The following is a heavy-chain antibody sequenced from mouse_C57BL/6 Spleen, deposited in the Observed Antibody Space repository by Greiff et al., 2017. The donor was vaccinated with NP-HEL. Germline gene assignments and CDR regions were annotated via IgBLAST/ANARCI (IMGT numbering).Heavy chain of an antibody. CDR2: INPSSGYT. D-gene: IGHD2-5*01. Sequence: QVQLKQSGAELARPGASVKMSCKASGYTFTSYTMHWVKQRPGQGLEWIGYINPSSGYTKYNQKFKDKATLTADKSSSTAYMQLSSLTSEDSAVYYCARLDSKGGMDYWGQGTSVTVSS. J-gene: IGHJ4*01. V-gene: IGHV1-4*01. CDR3: ARLDSKGGMDY. CDR1: GYTFTSYT.